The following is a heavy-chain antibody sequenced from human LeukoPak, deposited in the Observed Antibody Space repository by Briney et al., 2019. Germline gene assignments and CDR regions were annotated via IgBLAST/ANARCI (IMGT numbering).Heavy chain of an antibody. V-gene: IGHV3-9*01. J-gene: IGHJ4*02. Sequence: GGSLRLSCAASGFTFDDYAMHWVRHAPGKGLEWVSGISWHSGSIGYADSVKGRFTISRDNAKNSLCLQMNSLRAEDTALYYCAKDMGNSSGYYFDYWGQGTLVTVSS. CDR1: GFTFDDYA. D-gene: IGHD3-22*01. CDR3: AKDMGNSSGYYFDY. CDR2: ISWHSGSI.